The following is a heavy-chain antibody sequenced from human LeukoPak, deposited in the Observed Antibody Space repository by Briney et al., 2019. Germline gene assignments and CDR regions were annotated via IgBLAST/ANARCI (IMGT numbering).Heavy chain of an antibody. CDR1: GGTFSSYA. CDR2: INPSDGTA. D-gene: IGHD3-10*01. CDR3: ARGLGSGSYYGS. J-gene: IGHJ5*02. Sequence: ASVKVSCKASGGTFSSYAISWVRQAPGQGLEWMGIINPSDGTATYAQKFQGRLTMTRDTSTSTVYMELTNLRSEDTALYYCARGLGSGSYYGSWGQGTLVTVSS. V-gene: IGHV1-46*01.